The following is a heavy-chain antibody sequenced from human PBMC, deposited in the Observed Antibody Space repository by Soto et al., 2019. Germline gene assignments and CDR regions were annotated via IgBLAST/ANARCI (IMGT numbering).Heavy chain of an antibody. CDR2: INPSGGST. J-gene: IGHJ6*02. CDR1: GYTFTSYY. CDR3: ARVGDGSQAHYYGLDV. V-gene: IGHV1-46*03. D-gene: IGHD3-3*01. Sequence: ASVKVSCKASGYTFTSYYMHWVRQAPGQGLEWMGIINPSGGSTSYAQKFQGRVTMTRDTSTSTVYMELSSLRSEDTAVYYCARVGDGSQAHYYGLDVWGQGTTVTVSS.